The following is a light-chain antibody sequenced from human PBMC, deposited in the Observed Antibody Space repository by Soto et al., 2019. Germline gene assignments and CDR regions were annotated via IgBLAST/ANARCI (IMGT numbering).Light chain of an antibody. V-gene: IGKV1-33*01. CDR3: QQYENIPT. J-gene: IGKJ5*01. CDR1: QNIKNY. Sequence: DIKMTQSPSSLCASVGDRVTITCQASQNIKNYLNWYQQKPRRAPXXLIYDASNLEAGVPSRFRGSGSGTDFTFTISRMQPEDIATYYCQQYENIPTFSQGTRLDIK. CDR2: DAS.